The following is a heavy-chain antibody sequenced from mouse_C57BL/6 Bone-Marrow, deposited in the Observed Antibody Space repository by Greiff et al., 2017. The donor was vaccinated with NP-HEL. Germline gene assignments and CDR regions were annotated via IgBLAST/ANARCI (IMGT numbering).Heavy chain of an antibody. CDR3: SAGTVFDY. CDR1: GYTFTTYP. Sequence: VKLMESGAELVKPGASVKMSCNASGYTFTTYPIEWMKQNHGKSLEWIGNFHPYNDDTKYNEKFKGKATLTVEKSSSTVYLELSRLTSDDSAVYYCSAGTVFDYWGQGTTLTVSS. J-gene: IGHJ2*01. CDR2: FHPYNDDT. D-gene: IGHD1-1*01. V-gene: IGHV1-47*01.